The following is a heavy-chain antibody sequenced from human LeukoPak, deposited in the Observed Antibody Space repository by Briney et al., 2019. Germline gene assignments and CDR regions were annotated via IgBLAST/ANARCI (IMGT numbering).Heavy chain of an antibody. J-gene: IGHJ4*02. CDR1: GFTFSSYG. CDR2: IWYDGSNK. V-gene: IGHV3-33*01. D-gene: IGHD3-22*01. CDR3: ARDPPGDYDSSGYYDY. Sequence: GGSLRLSCAASGFTFSSYGMHWVRQAPGKGLEWVAVIWYDGSNKYYADSVKGRFTISRDNSKNTLYPQMNSLRAEDTAVYYCARDPPGDYDSSGYYDYWGQGTLVTVSS.